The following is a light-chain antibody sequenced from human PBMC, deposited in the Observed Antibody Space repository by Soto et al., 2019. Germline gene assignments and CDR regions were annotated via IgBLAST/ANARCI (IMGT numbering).Light chain of an antibody. CDR1: QGISSY. J-gene: IGKJ1*01. V-gene: IGKV1-8*01. CDR3: QQYYSYPWT. CDR2: AAS. Sequence: AIRMTQSPSSFSASTGDRVTITCRASQGISSYLAWYQQKPGKAPKLLIYAASTLQSGVPSRFSGSGSGTDFTLTISCLQSEDSATYYCQQYYSYPWTVGQGTKGDIK.